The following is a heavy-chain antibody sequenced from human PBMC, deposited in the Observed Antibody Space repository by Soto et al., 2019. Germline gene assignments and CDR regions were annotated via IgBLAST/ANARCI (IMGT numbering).Heavy chain of an antibody. CDR3: ARAHDILTGYYPFDP. CDR1: GGSISSSSYY. Sequence: SETLSLTCTVSGGSISSSSYYWGWIRQPPGKGLEWIGSIYYSGSTYYNPSLKSRVTISVDTSKNQFSLKLSSVTAADTAVYYCARAHDILTGYYPFDPWGQGTLVTVSS. D-gene: IGHD3-9*01. J-gene: IGHJ5*02. V-gene: IGHV4-39*01. CDR2: IYYSGST.